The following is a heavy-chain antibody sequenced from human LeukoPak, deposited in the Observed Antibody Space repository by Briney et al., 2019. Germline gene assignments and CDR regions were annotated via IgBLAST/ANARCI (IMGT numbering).Heavy chain of an antibody. CDR1: GGSVSDYY. J-gene: IGHJ4*02. Sequence: PSETLSLTCTISGGSVSDYYWSWIRQSPGKGLEWIGYIYHTGSTSYSPSLKSRVTVSADTSQNQFSLKLSSVTAADTTVYYCASRKLGNDYWGQGTLVTVSS. CDR3: ASRKLGNDY. CDR2: IYHTGST. D-gene: IGHD7-27*01. V-gene: IGHV4-59*02.